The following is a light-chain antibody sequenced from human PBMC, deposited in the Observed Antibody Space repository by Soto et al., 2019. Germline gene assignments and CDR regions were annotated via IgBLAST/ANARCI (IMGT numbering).Light chain of an antibody. Sequence: QSVLTQPPSASGTPGQTVTISCSGRFSNIGSNFIYWYQQLPGTAPKLLIYRNNERPSGVPDRFSASKSGTSASLAISGLRSEDEADYHCAAWDDSLSGVVFGGGTKVT. CDR1: FSNIGSNF. J-gene: IGLJ3*02. CDR2: RNN. CDR3: AAWDDSLSGVV. V-gene: IGLV1-47*01.